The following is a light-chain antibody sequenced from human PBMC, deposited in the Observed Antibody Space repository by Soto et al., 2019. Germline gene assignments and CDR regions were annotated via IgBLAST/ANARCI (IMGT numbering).Light chain of an antibody. CDR3: AAWDDSLNAYV. Sequence: QSVLTQPPSASVTPGQRVACSCSGSSSNIGANTVNWYQQLPGAAPKLLIYSHSQRPSGVPDRFSGSKSGTSASLAISGLQSDDEADYYCAAWDDSLNAYVFGTGTKVTVL. CDR2: SHS. J-gene: IGLJ1*01. V-gene: IGLV1-44*01. CDR1: SSNIGANT.